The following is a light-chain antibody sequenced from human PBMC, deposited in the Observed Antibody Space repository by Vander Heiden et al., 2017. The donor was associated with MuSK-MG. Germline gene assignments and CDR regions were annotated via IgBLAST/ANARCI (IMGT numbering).Light chain of an antibody. Sequence: AVQMTLSPSSPTASVGERDTITCRASQGVRNDFGWYQQKTRRAPKLLIYAEATIQSGVPSGCCGGGSDTNVTPPISSLQPEDFSAYYCRQGYSYPFSFGQRTRVEIK. J-gene: IGKJ5*01. CDR3: RQGYSYPFS. CDR1: QGVRND. V-gene: IGKV1-6*01. CDR2: AEA.